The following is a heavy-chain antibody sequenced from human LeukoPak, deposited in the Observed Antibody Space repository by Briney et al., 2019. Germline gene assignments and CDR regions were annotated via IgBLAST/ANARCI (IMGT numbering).Heavy chain of an antibody. CDR2: ISYDGSNK. J-gene: IGHJ4*02. Sequence: PGGSLRLSCAASGFTFSSYGMHWVRQAPGKGLEWVALISYDGSNKYYADSVKGRFTISRDNSKNTLYLQMNSLRAEDTAVYYCAKEITRPNRAVADLNYWGQGTLVTVSS. CDR1: GFTFSSYG. CDR3: AKEITRPNRAVADLNY. D-gene: IGHD6-19*01. V-gene: IGHV3-30*18.